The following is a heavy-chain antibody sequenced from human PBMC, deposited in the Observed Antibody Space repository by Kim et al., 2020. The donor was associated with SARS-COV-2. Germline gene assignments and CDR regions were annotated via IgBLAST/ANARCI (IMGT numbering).Heavy chain of an antibody. CDR3: AREYGASSRFFDS. J-gene: IGHJ4*02. CDR2: IFYSGST. V-gene: IGHV4-31*03. D-gene: IGHD2-15*01. Sequence: SETLSLTCTVSGGSISSGGYYWNWIRQHPGKGLEWIGYIFYSGSTHYNPSLRSRVLISVDTSTTQFSLKLTSVTAADTAVYFCAREYGASSRFFDSWGQGTLVNVSS. CDR1: GGSISSGGYY.